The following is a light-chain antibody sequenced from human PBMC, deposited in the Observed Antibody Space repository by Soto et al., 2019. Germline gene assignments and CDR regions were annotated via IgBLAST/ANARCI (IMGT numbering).Light chain of an antibody. CDR1: QSVSSSS. Sequence: EIVLTQSPGTLSLSPGERATLSCRASQSVSSSSLAWYQQKPGQAPRLLIYTTSRRATGIPDRFSGSGSGTDFTLTISILEPEDFAVYYCQQYGSSRTFGQGTKVEI. J-gene: IGKJ1*01. CDR2: TTS. V-gene: IGKV3-20*01. CDR3: QQYGSSRT.